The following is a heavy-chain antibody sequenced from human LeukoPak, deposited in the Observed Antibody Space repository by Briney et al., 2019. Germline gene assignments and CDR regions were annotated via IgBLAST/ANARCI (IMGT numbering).Heavy chain of an antibody. D-gene: IGHD3-10*01. CDR1: GGSISSSSYY. CDR2: IYYSGST. J-gene: IGHJ4*02. V-gene: IGHV4-39*07. CDR3: APGFPYYYGSGSRAKGGY. Sequence: SETLSLTCTVSGGSISSSSYYWGWIRQPPGKGLEWIGSIYYSGSTYYNPPLKSRVTISVDTSKNQFSLKLSSVTAADTAVYYCAPGFPYYYGSGSRAKGGYWGQGTLVTVSS.